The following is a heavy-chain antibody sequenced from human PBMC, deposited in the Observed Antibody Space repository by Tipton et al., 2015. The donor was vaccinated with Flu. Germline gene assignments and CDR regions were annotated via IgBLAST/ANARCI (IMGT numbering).Heavy chain of an antibody. V-gene: IGHV4-4*07. D-gene: IGHD3-16*02. CDR1: GGSIDNYY. CDR3: AGYRPGAPPL. J-gene: IGHJ4*02. Sequence: PGLVKPSETLSLTCSVSGGSIDNYYWSWIRQPAGKGLEWIGRIFSSGSTFYNPSLKNRVSMSVDTSRKQFSLKLSSVTAADTAVYYCAGYRPGAPPLWGPGTLVTVSS. CDR2: IFSSGST.